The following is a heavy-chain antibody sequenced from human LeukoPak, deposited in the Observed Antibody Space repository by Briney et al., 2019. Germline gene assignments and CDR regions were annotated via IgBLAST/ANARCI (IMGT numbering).Heavy chain of an antibody. CDR2: ISGSGGLI. CDR3: ARGLYSSSPKPPFDP. J-gene: IGHJ5*02. CDR1: GFTFSSYA. D-gene: IGHD6-6*01. Sequence: PGGSLRLSCAASGFTFSSYAMSWVRQAPGKGLEWVSPISGSGGLIYYADSVKGRFTISRDNSKNTLYLQMNSLRAEDTAVYYCARGLYSSSPKPPFDPWGQGTLVTVSS. V-gene: IGHV3-23*01.